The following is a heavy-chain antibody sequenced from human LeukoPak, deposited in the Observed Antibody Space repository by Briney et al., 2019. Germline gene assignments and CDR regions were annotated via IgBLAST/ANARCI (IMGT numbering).Heavy chain of an antibody. V-gene: IGHV4-38-2*02. CDR3: ARRGPPRTMLRGVKSGWFDP. Sequence: SETLSLTCTVSGYSISSGYYWGWIRQPPGKGLEWIGSIYHSGSTYYNPSLKSRVTISIDTSKNQFSLKLSSVTAADTAVYYCARRGPPRTMLRGVKSGWFDPWGQGTLVTVSS. D-gene: IGHD3-10*01. CDR2: IYHSGST. J-gene: IGHJ5*02. CDR1: GYSISSGYY.